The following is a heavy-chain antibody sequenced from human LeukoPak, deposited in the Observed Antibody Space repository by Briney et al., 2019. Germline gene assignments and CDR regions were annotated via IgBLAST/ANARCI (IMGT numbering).Heavy chain of an antibody. Sequence: ASVKVSCKASGYTFISYDLNWVRQVPGQGLEWMGWMNPNTGNTGYAQKFQGRVTMTRNTSISTAYMELSSLRSEDTAVYYCARVPSGGDKFDPWGQGTLVTVSS. CDR2: MNPNTGNT. J-gene: IGHJ5*02. CDR1: GYTFISYD. CDR3: ARVPSGGDKFDP. D-gene: IGHD6-25*01. V-gene: IGHV1-8*01.